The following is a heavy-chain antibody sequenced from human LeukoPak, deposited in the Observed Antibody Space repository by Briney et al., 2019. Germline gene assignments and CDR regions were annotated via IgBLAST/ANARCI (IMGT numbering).Heavy chain of an antibody. V-gene: IGHV4-61*01. CDR2: IYYSGST. CDR1: GGSVSSGSYY. D-gene: IGHD3-16*02. Sequence: PSETLSLTCTVSGGSVSSGSYYWSWIRQPPGKGLEWIGYIYYSGSTNYNPSLKSRVTISVDTSKNQFSLKLSSVTAADTAVYYCARVRLYTLDYWGQGTLVTVSS. CDR3: ARVRLYTLDY. J-gene: IGHJ4*02.